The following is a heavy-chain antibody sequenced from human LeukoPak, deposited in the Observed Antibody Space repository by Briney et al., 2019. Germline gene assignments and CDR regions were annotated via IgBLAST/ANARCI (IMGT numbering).Heavy chain of an antibody. J-gene: IGHJ5*02. CDR3: ARDRPYYDFWSGTNWFDP. CDR2: IYTSGST. CDR1: GGSISSGSYY. V-gene: IGHV4-61*02. Sequence: SQTLSLTCTVSGGSISSGSYYWSWIRQPAGKGLEWIGRIYTSGSTNYNPSLKSRVTISVDTSKNQFPLKLSSVTAADTAVYYCARDRPYYDFWSGTNWFDPWGQGTLVTVSS. D-gene: IGHD3-3*01.